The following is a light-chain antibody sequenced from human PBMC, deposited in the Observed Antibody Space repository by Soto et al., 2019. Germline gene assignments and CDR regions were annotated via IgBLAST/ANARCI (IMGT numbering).Light chain of an antibody. J-gene: IGKJ3*01. CDR1: QSISSY. CDR3: QQSYSTPLFT. Sequence: DIQMTQSPSSLSASVGDRVTITCRASQSISSYLNWYQQKPGHAPKLMLYAASSLHSGVPSRFSGSGSGSDFTLTISSLQPEDFATYYCQQSYSTPLFTFGPGTKVDIK. CDR2: AAS. V-gene: IGKV1-39*01.